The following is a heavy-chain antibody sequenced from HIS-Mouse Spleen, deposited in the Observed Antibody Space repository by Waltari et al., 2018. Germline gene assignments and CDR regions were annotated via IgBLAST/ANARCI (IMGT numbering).Heavy chain of an antibody. J-gene: IGHJ2*01. Sequence: QLQLQESGPGLVKPSETLSLTCTVSGGSISSSSYYWGWIRQPPVKGREWIGSIYYSGATYYNPSLKSRVTISVDTSKNQFSLKLSSVTAADTAVYYCAREIPYSSSWYDWYFDLWGRGTLVTVSS. V-gene: IGHV4-39*07. CDR3: AREIPYSSSWYDWYFDL. D-gene: IGHD6-13*01. CDR2: IYYSGAT. CDR1: GGSISSSSYY.